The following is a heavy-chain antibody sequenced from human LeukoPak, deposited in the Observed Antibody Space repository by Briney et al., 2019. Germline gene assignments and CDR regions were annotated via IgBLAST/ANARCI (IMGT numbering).Heavy chain of an antibody. CDR2: VSGSGGST. CDR3: AKGRNTMVRGVIKGFDY. CDR1: GFTFSSYA. V-gene: IGHV3-23*01. D-gene: IGHD3-10*01. Sequence: GGSLRLSCAASGFTFSSYAMSWVRQAPGKGLEWVSAVSGSGGSTYYADSVKGRFTFSRDNSKNTLYLQMNSLRAEDTAVYYCAKGRNTMVRGVIKGFDYWGQGTLVTVSS. J-gene: IGHJ4*02.